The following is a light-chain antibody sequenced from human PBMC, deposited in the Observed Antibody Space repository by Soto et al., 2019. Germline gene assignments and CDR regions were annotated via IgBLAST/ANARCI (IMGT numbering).Light chain of an antibody. CDR3: QQYNSYPYS. CDR2: KAS. V-gene: IGKV1-5*03. Sequence: IQMTQSPSTLSASVGDRVNITCRASQTIFSWLAWYQQKPGKAPNLLIYKASRLESGVPSRYSGSGSGTQFTLTISGLQPDDFASYYCQQYNSYPYSVGQGTMLQIK. J-gene: IGKJ2*03. CDR1: QTIFSW.